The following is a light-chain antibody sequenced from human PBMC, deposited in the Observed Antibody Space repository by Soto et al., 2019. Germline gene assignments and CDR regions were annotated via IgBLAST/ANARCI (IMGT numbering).Light chain of an antibody. CDR2: AAS. CDR3: QQSYSVPLT. CDR1: QNIINF. Sequence: DIQMTQSPSSLSASVGDRVTITCRASQNIINFLNWYQQKPGKAPNLLIYAASTLQTGVPSRFSGSGSAAAFTLTISSLQPEDFATYYCQQSYSVPLTFGGGTKVEIK. J-gene: IGKJ4*01. V-gene: IGKV1-39*01.